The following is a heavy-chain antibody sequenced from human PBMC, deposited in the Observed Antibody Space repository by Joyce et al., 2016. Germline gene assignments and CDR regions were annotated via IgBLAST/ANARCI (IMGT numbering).Heavy chain of an antibody. Sequence: QLQLQESGPGLVKPSETLSLTCTVSGGSISSSSYYWGWLRQPPGKGLEWIGSISYSGRTYYNPSLRSRVTIAVDTSKNQFSLKLSYVTAADTAVFYCARQWGYYDSSGYYSGDAFDIWGQETMVTVSS. V-gene: IGHV4-39*01. CDR1: GGSISSSSYY. J-gene: IGHJ3*02. D-gene: IGHD3-22*01. CDR3: ARQWGYYDSSGYYSGDAFDI. CDR2: ISYSGRT.